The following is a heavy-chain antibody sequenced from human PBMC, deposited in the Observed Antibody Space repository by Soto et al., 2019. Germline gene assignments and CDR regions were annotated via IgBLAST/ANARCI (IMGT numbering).Heavy chain of an antibody. CDR3: ARDSAVAALDP. V-gene: IGHV1-18*01. CDR1: GYTFTSYG. D-gene: IGHD6-19*01. CDR2: ISAYNGNT. J-gene: IGHJ5*02. Sequence: QVQLVQSGAEVKKPGASVKVSCKASGYTFTSYGISWVRQAPGQGLEWMGWISAYNGNTNYAQKLQGRVTMTTDTTRSTADMGLRSVRSDDTAVYYCARDSAVAALDPWGQGTLVTVSS.